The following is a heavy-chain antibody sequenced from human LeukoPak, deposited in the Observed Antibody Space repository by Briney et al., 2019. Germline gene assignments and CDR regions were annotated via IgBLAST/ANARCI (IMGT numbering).Heavy chain of an antibody. CDR1: GFTFSGSA. D-gene: IGHD1-26*01. CDR3: TRGSGSYSGYYYGMDV. V-gene: IGHV3-73*01. Sequence: GGSLRLSCAASGFTFSGSALHWVRQASGKGLEWVGRIRSKANSYATAYAASVKGRFTISRDDSKNTAYLQMNSLKTEDTAVYYCTRGSGSYSGYYYGMDVWGQGTTVTVSS. CDR2: IRSKANSYAT. J-gene: IGHJ6*02.